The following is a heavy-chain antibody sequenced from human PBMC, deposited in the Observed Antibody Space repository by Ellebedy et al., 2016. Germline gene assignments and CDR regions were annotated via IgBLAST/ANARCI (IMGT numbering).Heavy chain of an antibody. CDR3: ARGDSGLQYYFDY. CDR2: ISSSSSTI. V-gene: IGHV3-48*04. J-gene: IGHJ4*02. D-gene: IGHD3-22*01. CDR1: GFTFSSYS. Sequence: GGSLRLXXAASGFTFSSYSMNWVRQAPGKGLEWVSYISSSSSTIYYADSVKGRFTISRDNAKNSLYLQMNSLRAEDTAVYYCARGDSGLQYYFDYWGQGTLVTVSS.